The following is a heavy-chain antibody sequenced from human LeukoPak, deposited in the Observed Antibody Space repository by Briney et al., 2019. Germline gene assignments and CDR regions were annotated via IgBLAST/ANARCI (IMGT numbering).Heavy chain of an antibody. Sequence: ESGPTLVKPTQTLTLTCTFSGFSLSTSGVGVGWIRQPPGKALEWLALIYWNDDKRYSPSLKSRPTITKDTSKNQVVLTMTNMDPVDTATYCCAHRQHYYGSGSYLLWFDPWGQGTLVTVSS. CDR1: GFSLSTSGVG. CDR2: IYWNDDK. CDR3: AHRQHYYGSGSYLLWFDP. D-gene: IGHD3-10*01. J-gene: IGHJ5*02. V-gene: IGHV2-5*01.